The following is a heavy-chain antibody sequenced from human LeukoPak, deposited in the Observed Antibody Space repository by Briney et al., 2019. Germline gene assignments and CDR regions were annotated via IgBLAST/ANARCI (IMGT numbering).Heavy chain of an antibody. D-gene: IGHD6-13*01. Sequence: GRSLRLSCAASGFTFSSYSMTWVRQAPGRGLEWVSSIGSTNTYYADSVKGRFTISRDNSKDTLYLQLSSLRAEDTAVYYCAKLIAATGTAYWGQGSLVTVSS. V-gene: IGHV3-23*01. CDR3: AKLIAATGTAY. CDR2: IGSTNT. J-gene: IGHJ4*02. CDR1: GFTFSSYS.